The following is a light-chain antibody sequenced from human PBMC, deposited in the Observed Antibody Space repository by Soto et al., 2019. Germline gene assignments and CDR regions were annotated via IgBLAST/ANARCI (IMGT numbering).Light chain of an antibody. CDR3: QQCSNWPLIT. J-gene: IGKJ5*01. Sequence: EIVLTQSPATVSLSPGERATLSCGASQSVNSNLAWYQQKPGQAPRLLIYGTFIRATGIPARFSGSGSETAFTLTISSLQSEDFAFYYCQQCSNWPLITFGQGTRLEIK. V-gene: IGKV3-11*01. CDR1: QSVNSN. CDR2: GTF.